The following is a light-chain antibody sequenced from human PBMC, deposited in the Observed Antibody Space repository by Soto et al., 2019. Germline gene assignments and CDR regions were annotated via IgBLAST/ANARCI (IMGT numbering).Light chain of an antibody. CDR1: QTISFY. CDR3: QQSYISPPT. J-gene: IGKJ2*01. Sequence: DIQMTQSPSSLYPSVGDRVTITCRASQTISFYLNWYQQKPGKAPKLLIYAASSLQSGVPSRFSGSGSGTDFTLTISSLQPEDFATYYCQQSYISPPTFGQGTKLEI. V-gene: IGKV1-39*01. CDR2: AAS.